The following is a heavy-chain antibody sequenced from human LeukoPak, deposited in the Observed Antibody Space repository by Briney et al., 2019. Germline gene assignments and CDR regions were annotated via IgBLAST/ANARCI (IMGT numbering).Heavy chain of an antibody. Sequence: PGGSLRLSCAASGFTFSSYGMHWVRQAPGKGLEWVAFIRYDGSNKYYADSVKGRFTISRDNSKNTLYLQMNSLRAEDTAVYYCAKETFGRDGYNGFDYWGQGTLVTVSS. D-gene: IGHD5-24*01. V-gene: IGHV3-30*02. CDR3: AKETFGRDGYNGFDY. CDR2: IRYDGSNK. CDR1: GFTFSSYG. J-gene: IGHJ4*02.